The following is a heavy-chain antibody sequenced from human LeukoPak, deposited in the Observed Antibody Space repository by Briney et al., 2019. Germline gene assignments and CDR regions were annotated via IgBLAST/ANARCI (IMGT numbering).Heavy chain of an antibody. V-gene: IGHV5-51*01. CDR1: GYTFSNYW. Sequence: GESLKISCKGSGYTFSNYWIGWVRQMPGKGLEWMGIIYPGESDIRYSPSFQGQVTISADKSISTAYLQWSSLKASDTAIYYCARHALHYDNSGYYFAYWGQGTLVTVSS. D-gene: IGHD3-22*01. CDR2: IYPGESDI. J-gene: IGHJ4*02. CDR3: ARHALHYDNSGYYFAY.